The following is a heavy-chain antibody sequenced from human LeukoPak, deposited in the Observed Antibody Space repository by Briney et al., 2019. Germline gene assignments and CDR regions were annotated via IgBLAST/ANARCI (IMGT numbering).Heavy chain of an antibody. J-gene: IGHJ5*02. D-gene: IGHD2-2*02. CDR1: GFTFSSYG. V-gene: IGHV3-33*01. CDR2: IWYDGSNK. Sequence: PGRSLRLSCAASGFTFSSYGMHWVRQAPGKGLEWVAVIWYDGSNKYYADSVKGRFTISRDNSKNTLYLQMNSLRAEDTAVYYCARDRRPALGYCSSTSCYTSNWFDPWGQGTLVTVSS. CDR3: ARDRRPALGYCSSTSCYTSNWFDP.